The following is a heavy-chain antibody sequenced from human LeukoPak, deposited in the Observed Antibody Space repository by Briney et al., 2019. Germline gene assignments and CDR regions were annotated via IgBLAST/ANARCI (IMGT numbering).Heavy chain of an antibody. CDR1: GYIFTDYY. D-gene: IGHD3-10*01. J-gene: IGHJ5*02. CDR2: INPNSGGT. V-gene: IGHV1-2*06. CDR3: ASRSGSSNWFDP. Sequence: ASVKVSCKASGYIFTDYYMHWVRQAPGQELGWMGRINPNSGGTNYAQKFQGRVTMTRDTSISTAYMELSRLRSDDTAVYYCASRSGSSNWFDPWGQGTLVTVSS.